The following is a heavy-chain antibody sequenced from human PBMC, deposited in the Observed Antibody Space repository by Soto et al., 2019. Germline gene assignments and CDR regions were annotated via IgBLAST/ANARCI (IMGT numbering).Heavy chain of an antibody. CDR2: ISYDGSNK. CDR1: GFTFSSYG. Sequence: GGSLRLSCAASGFTFSSYGMHWVRQAPGKGLEWVAVISYDGSNKYYADSVKGRFTISRDNSKNTLYLQMNSLRAEDTAVYYCAKGPSPFGNWGQGTLVTVSS. V-gene: IGHV3-30*18. CDR3: AKGPSPFGN. J-gene: IGHJ4*02. D-gene: IGHD3-10*01.